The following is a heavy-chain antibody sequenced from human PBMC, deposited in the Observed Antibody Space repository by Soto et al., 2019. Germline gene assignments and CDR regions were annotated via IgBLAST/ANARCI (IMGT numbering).Heavy chain of an antibody. D-gene: IGHD5-12*01. J-gene: IGHJ4*02. CDR2: ISGSGGST. V-gene: IGHV3-23*01. CDR1: GFTFSSYA. CDR3: VRVATITGYHFDY. Sequence: GGSLRLSCAASGFTFSSYAMSWVRQAPGKGLEWVSAISGSGGSTYYADSVKGRFTISRDNSKNTLYLQMNSLRAEDTAIYYCVRVATITGYHFDYWGQGALVTVSS.